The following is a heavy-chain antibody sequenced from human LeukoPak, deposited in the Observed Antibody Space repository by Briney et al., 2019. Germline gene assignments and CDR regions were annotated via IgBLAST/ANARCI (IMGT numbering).Heavy chain of an antibody. D-gene: IGHD2-15*01. CDR2: LHSSSRYI. J-gene: IGHJ6*03. Sequence: GGSVRLSCACSGFTFSRYSLNWVGQAPWKGLEGVSSLHSSSRYIYYADSVKGRFTISRDNAKNSLTLQVNKLRAGETPVYYCASPADCSGGSCYSNYYYYMDVWGKGTTVTVSS. V-gene: IGHV3-21*01. CDR3: ASPADCSGGSCYSNYYYYMDV. CDR1: GFTFSRYS.